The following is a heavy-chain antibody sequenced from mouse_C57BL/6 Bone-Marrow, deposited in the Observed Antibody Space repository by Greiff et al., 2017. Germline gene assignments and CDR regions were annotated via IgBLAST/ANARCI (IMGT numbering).Heavy chain of an antibody. CDR3: ARYDGYIYWYFDV. CDR1: GYSFTSYY. Sequence: QVQLQQSGPELVKPGASVKISCKASGYSFTSYYIHWVKQRPGQGLEWIGWIYPGSGNTKYNEKFKGKATLTADKSSSTAYMQLSSLTSEDSAVYYCARYDGYIYWYFDVWGTGTTVTVSS. J-gene: IGHJ1*03. D-gene: IGHD2-3*01. CDR2: IYPGSGNT. V-gene: IGHV1-66*01.